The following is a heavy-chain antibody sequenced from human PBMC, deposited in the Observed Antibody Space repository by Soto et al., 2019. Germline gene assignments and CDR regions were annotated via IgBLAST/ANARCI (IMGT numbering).Heavy chain of an antibody. CDR3: AKDVHYDIVTGIEYFHH. J-gene: IGHJ1*01. CDR1: GFTFGSYG. CDR2: ISGSGRIT. V-gene: IGHV3-23*01. Sequence: GVSLRLSGAASGFTFGSYGMHWVRQAPGKWLEWVSGISGSGRITKYADSVKGRFIISRDNFKNTLFLQMNSLRAEDTAVYYCAKDVHYDIVTGIEYFHHWAQGTLVTVS. D-gene: IGHD3-9*01.